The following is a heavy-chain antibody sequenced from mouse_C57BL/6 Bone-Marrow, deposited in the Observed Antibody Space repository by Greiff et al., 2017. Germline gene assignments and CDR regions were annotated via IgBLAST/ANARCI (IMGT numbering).Heavy chain of an antibody. V-gene: IGHV1-64*01. CDR3: ARRSNLTDIDV. J-gene: IGHJ1*03. CDR2: IHPNSGST. D-gene: IGHD2-5*01. Sequence: QVQLQQPGAELVKPGASVKLSCKASGYTFTSYWMHWVKQRPGPGLEWIGMIHPNSGSTNYNEKFKSKATLTVDKSSSTAYMQLSSLTSEDSAVYYCARRSNLTDIDVWGTGTTVPVSS. CDR1: GYTFTSYW.